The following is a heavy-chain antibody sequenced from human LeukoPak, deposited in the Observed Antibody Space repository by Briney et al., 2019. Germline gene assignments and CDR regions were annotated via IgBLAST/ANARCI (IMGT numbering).Heavy chain of an antibody. J-gene: IGHJ4*02. Sequence: GGSLRLSCAASGFIFSHYGMHWVRQAPGNGLEWVAVIWNDGTNRYYGDSVKGRFTISRDDSKNTVYLQMNGLRAGDTAVYYCAKDAQRGFDYSNSLEYWGKGTLVTVSS. D-gene: IGHD4-11*01. CDR1: GFIFSHYG. CDR3: AKDAQRGFDYSNSLEY. V-gene: IGHV3-33*06. CDR2: IWNDGTNR.